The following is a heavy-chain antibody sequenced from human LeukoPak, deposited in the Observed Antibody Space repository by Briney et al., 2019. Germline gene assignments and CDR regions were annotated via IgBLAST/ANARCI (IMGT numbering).Heavy chain of an antibody. Sequence: QSGGSLRLSCPASGFTFSNYEMNWVPQAPGKGLEWVSYISSSGSTIYYADSVKGRFTISRDNAKNSLYLQMNSLRAEDTAVYYCAELGITMIGGVWGKGTTLTISS. V-gene: IGHV3-48*03. CDR2: ISSSGSTI. CDR1: GFTFSNYE. J-gene: IGHJ6*04. CDR3: AELGITMIGGV. D-gene: IGHD3-10*02.